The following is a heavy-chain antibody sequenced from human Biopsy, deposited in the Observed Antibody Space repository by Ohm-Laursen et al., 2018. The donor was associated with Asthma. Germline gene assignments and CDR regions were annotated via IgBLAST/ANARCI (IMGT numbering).Heavy chain of an antibody. V-gene: IGHV4-30-2*01. J-gene: IGHJ6*02. CDR1: GGAIDSGAYY. Sequence: TLSLTCTVSGGAIDSGAYYWSWIRQLPGKGLEWIAYLFHSGTTYYNPSLKSRVTISVDRSKRQFSLKVNSVTAADTAVYYCARMITMIQAANYYSYAMDVWGQGTTVTVSS. CDR2: LFHSGTT. D-gene: IGHD3-22*01. CDR3: ARMITMIQAANYYSYAMDV.